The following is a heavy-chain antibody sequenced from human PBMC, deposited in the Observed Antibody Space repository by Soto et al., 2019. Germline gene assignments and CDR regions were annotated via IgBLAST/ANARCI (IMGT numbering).Heavy chain of an antibody. CDR1: GYTFTSYG. V-gene: IGHV1-18*01. CDR3: ARDRDTRGGHDDGDYVVDY. Sequence: GASVKVSCKASGYTFTSYGISWVRQAPGQGLEWMGWISAYNGNTNYAQKLQGRVTMTTDTSTSTAYMELRSLRSDDTAVYYCARDRDTRGGHDDGDYVVDYWGQGTLVTVSS. CDR2: ISAYNGNT. D-gene: IGHD4-17*01. J-gene: IGHJ4*02.